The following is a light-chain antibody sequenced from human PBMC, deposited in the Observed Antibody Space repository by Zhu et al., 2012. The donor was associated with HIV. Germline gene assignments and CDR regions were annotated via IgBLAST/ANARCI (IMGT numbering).Light chain of an antibody. Sequence: EIVLTQSPATLSLSPGERATLSCRASQSVSIYLAWYQQKPGQPPRLLIYDASNRATGIPARFSGSGSGTDFTLTISSLQSEDFAVYYCQQYNNWPSTFGQGTKVEIK. CDR3: QQYNNWPST. J-gene: IGKJ1*01. V-gene: IGKV3-11*01. CDR2: DAS. CDR1: QSVSIY.